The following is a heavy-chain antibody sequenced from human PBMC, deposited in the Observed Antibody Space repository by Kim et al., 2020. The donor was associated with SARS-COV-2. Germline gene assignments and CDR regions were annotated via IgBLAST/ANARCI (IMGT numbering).Heavy chain of an antibody. D-gene: IGHD4-17*01. J-gene: IGHJ2*01. CDR3: ARTQMTTVTTRHWYFDL. Sequence: SETLSLTCTVSGGSISSGGYYWSWIRQHPGKGLEWIGYIYYSGSTYYNPSLKSRVTISVDTSKNQFSLKLSSVTAADTAVYYCARTQMTTVTTRHWYFDLWGRGTLVTVSS. CDR2: IYYSGST. V-gene: IGHV4-31*03. CDR1: GGSISSGGYY.